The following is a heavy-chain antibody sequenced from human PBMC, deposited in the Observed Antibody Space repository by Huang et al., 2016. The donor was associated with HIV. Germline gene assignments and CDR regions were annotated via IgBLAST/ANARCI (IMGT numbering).Heavy chain of an antibody. V-gene: IGHV4-61*09. Sequence: SGGSISTGNYDWGWIRQPAGKGLEWVGHLSTGGSANYNPSLKSRVTISLDTSKTQFSLKLSSVTAADSAVYYCARVESGYYDAFDIWGPGTTVTVSS. CDR2: LSTGGSA. J-gene: IGHJ3*02. D-gene: IGHD3-3*01. CDR3: ARVESGYYDAFDI. CDR1: GGSISTGNYD.